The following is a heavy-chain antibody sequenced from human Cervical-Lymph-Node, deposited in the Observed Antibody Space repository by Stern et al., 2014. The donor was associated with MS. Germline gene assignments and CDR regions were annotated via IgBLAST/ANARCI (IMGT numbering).Heavy chain of an antibody. CDR2: VIPVLGIP. Sequence: QMQLVQSGAEVKKSGSSVQVSCKASGDSFSSYAIHWVRQAPGQGLEWMGRVIPVLGIPNYAEKFRGRIRIAADKSTSTVYMDLNSLTSEDTAMYYCARGQWLDYWGQGTLVTVSS. V-gene: IGHV1-69*09. D-gene: IGHD6-19*01. J-gene: IGHJ4*02. CDR3: ARGQWLDY. CDR1: GDSFSSYA.